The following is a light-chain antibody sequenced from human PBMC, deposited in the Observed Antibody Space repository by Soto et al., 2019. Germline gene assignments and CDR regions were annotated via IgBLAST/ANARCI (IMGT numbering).Light chain of an antibody. Sequence: QSVLTQPPSVSGAPGQRGPISCTGSSSNIGAGYDVHWYQQLPGAAPKLLIYVNSNRPSGVPDRFSGSKSGTSASLAITGLQAEDEADYYCQSYDSSLSVVFGGGTKVTVL. CDR3: QSYDSSLSVV. CDR2: VNS. CDR1: SSNIGAGYD. J-gene: IGLJ2*01. V-gene: IGLV1-40*01.